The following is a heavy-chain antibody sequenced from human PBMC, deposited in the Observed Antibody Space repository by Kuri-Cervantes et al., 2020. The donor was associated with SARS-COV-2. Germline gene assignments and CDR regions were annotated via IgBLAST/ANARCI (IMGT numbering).Heavy chain of an antibody. CDR3: ARASTTIYGVLIMLFSSNAFAI. J-gene: IGHJ3*02. V-gene: IGHV4-38-2*01. CDR1: GYSISSGYY. D-gene: IGHD3-3*01. Sequence: SQTLSLTCAVSGYSISSGYYWGWIRQPPGKGLEWIGIIYHRGSSYYNPSLKSRVTISVDTSKNQFSLKLSSVTAADTAVYYCARASTTIYGVLIMLFSSNAFAIWGQGTLVTVSS. CDR2: IYHRGSS.